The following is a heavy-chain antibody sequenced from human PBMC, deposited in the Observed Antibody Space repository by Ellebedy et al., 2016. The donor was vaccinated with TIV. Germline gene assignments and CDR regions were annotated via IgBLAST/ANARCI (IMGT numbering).Heavy chain of an antibody. CDR1: GYTFTSYY. V-gene: IGHV1-46*01. CDR3: ARPLGFGELLTWAFDI. D-gene: IGHD3-10*01. Sequence: ASVKVSXXASGYTFTSYYKHWVRQAPGQGLEWMGIINPSGGSTSYAQKFQGRVTMTRDTSTSTVYMELSSLRSEDTAVYYCARPLGFGELLTWAFDIWGQGTMVTVSS. J-gene: IGHJ3*02. CDR2: INPSGGST.